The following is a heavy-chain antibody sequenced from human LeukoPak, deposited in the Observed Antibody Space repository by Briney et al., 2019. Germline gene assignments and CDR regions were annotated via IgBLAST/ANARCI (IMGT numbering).Heavy chain of an antibody. CDR1: GFTFTTYS. V-gene: IGHV3-23*01. J-gene: IGHJ4*02. D-gene: IGHD6-19*01. CDR2: ISTTGGST. CDR3: ASLVRYSSGWLDY. Sequence: GGSLRLSCAAAGFTFTTYSMNWVRQAPGQGLEWVSTISTTGGSTYYAHSMKGRFTISRDNSKNTVSLQMNSLRAEDTAIYYCASLVRYSSGWLDYWGQGTLVTVSS.